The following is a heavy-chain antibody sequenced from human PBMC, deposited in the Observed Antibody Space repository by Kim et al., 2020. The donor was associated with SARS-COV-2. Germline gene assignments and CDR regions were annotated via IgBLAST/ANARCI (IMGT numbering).Heavy chain of an antibody. CDR2: ISWNSGSI. CDR3: AKDNIYYGMDV. J-gene: IGHJ6*02. V-gene: IGHV3-9*01. CDR1: GFTFDDYA. Sequence: GGSLRLSCAASGFTFDDYAMHWVRQAPGKGLEWVSGISWNSGSIGYADSVKGRFTISRDNAKNSLYLQMNSLRAEDTALYYCAKDNIYYGMDVWGQGTTVTVPS.